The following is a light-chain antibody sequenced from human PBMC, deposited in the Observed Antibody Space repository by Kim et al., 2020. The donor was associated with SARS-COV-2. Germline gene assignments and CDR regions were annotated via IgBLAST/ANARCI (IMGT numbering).Light chain of an antibody. J-gene: IGKJ5*01. V-gene: IGKV3-20*01. CDR1: QSLGSNY. CDR2: GAS. Sequence: SPGERATISCRASQSLGSNYLAWYQQKPGQAPRLLVFGASSRATGIPDRFRCGGSGTDFTLTITRLEPEDFAVYYCQQFGSSPRTFGQGTRLDIK. CDR3: QQFGSSPRT.